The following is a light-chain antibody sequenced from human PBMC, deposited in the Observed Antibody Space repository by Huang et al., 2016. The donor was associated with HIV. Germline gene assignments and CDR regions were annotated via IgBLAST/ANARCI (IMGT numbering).Light chain of an antibody. Sequence: EMVLTQSPDTLSVSPGERATLSCRASQGVSNNVAWYQQKPGPAPRLLSYAASSRVTGVPARFSGSGSETDFTLTIRSLQSEDVAVYFCQQYNDWPRTFGQGTNLEIK. CDR1: QGVSNN. V-gene: IGKV3-15*01. CDR3: QQYNDWPRT. CDR2: AAS. J-gene: IGKJ2*01.